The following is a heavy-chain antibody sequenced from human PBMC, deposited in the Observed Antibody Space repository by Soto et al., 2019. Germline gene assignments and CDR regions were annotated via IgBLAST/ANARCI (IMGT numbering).Heavy chain of an antibody. Sequence: ASVKVSCKASGYTFTSYGISWVRQAPGQGLEWMGWTSAYNGNTNYAQKLQGRVTMTTDTSTSTAYMELRSLRSDDTAVYYCARDREVVTMGPNWFDPWGQGTMVTVSS. CDR1: GYTFTSYG. V-gene: IGHV1-18*04. J-gene: IGHJ5*02. CDR2: TSAYNGNT. D-gene: IGHD2-21*02. CDR3: ARDREVVTMGPNWFDP.